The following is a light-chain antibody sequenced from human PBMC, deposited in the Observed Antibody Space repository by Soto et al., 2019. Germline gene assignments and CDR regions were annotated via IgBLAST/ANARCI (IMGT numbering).Light chain of an antibody. V-gene: IGLV2-23*01. CDR2: EGS. CDR3: CSYAGSSYVV. Sequence: QSVLTQPASVSGSPGQSITISCTGTSSDVGSYNLVSWYQQHPGKAPKLMIYEGSKRPSGVSNRFSCSKSGNTASLTISGLQAEDEADYYCCSYAGSSYVVFGGGTKLTVL. J-gene: IGLJ2*01. CDR1: SSDVGSYNL.